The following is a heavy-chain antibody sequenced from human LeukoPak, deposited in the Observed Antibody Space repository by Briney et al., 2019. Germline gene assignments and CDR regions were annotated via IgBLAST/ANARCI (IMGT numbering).Heavy chain of an antibody. Sequence: SETLSLTCTVSGGSISSGDYYWSWIRQPPGKGXXXXXXXXXXXXXXXXXSLKSRVTXSXDTSKNQFSLKLSSVTAADTAVYXXXXXPLVVVPXANAGGNYYYYYGMDVWGQGTTVTVSS. D-gene: IGHD2-2*01. J-gene: IGHJ6*02. CDR1: GGSISSGDYY. V-gene: IGHV4-30-4*01. CDR2: XXXXXXX. CDR3: XXXPLVVVPXANAGGNYYYYYGMDV.